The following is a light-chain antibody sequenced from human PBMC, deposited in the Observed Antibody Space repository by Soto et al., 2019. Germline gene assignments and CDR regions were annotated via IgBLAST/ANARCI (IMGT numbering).Light chain of an antibody. J-gene: IGLJ1*01. CDR2: DVS. CDR3: SSYTSSSTLEV. CDR1: SSDVGGYNY. Sequence: QSVLTQPASVSWSPGQSITISCTGTSSDVGGYNYVSWYQQHPGKAPKLMIYDVSNRPSGVSNRFSGSKSGNTASLPISGLQAEDEADYYCSSYTSSSTLEVFGTGTKLTVL. V-gene: IGLV2-14*01.